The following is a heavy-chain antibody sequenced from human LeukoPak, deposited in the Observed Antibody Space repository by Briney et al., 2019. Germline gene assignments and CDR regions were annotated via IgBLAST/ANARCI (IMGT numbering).Heavy chain of an antibody. J-gene: IGHJ4*02. Sequence: PSETLSLTCAVYGGSFSGYYWSWIRQPPGKGLEWIGEINHSGSTNYNPSLKSRVTISVDTSKNQFSLKLSSVTAADTAMYYCARRNTADASIDFWGQGILVIASS. V-gene: IGHV4-34*01. CDR2: INHSGST. D-gene: IGHD2/OR15-2a*01. CDR3: ARRNTADASIDF. CDR1: GGSFSGYY.